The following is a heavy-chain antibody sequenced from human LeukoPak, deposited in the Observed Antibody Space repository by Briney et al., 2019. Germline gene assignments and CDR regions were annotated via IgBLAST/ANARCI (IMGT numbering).Heavy chain of an antibody. CDR3: TTLRWAADGIFDY. CDR2: IKSTSDGGTT. Sequence: GGSLRLSCAASGFTFSVAWMSWVRQAPGKGLEWVGRIKSTSDGGTTDYAAAVKGRFSISRHDSQHTLYLLLSSLKTEDSAVYYCTTLRWAADGIFDYWGQGTLVTVSS. V-gene: IGHV3-15*01. D-gene: IGHD6-13*01. J-gene: IGHJ4*02. CDR1: GFTFSVAW.